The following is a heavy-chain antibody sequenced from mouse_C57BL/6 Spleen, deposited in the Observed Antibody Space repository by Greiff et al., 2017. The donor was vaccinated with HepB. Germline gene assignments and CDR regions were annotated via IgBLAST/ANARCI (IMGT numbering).Heavy chain of an antibody. CDR2: IYPGDGDT. D-gene: IGHD1-1*02. Sequence: VKLQQSGPELVKPGASVKISCKASGYAFSSSWMNWVKQRPGKGLEWIGRIYPGDGDTNYNGKFKGKATLTADKSSSTAYMQLSSLTSEDSAVYFCARGGSYEGWFAYWGQGTLVTVSA. CDR3: ARGGSYEGWFAY. J-gene: IGHJ3*01. V-gene: IGHV1-82*01. CDR1: GYAFSSSW.